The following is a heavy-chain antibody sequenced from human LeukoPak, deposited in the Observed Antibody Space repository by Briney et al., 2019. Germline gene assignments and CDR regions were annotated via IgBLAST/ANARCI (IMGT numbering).Heavy chain of an antibody. J-gene: IGHJ3*02. CDR3: ARDCSGGSCYGGAFDI. V-gene: IGHV1-2*02. Sequence: GASVKVSCKASGYTFTSYGISWVRQAPGQGLEWMGWIDPNSGGTNYAQKFQGRVTMTRDTSISTAYMELSRLRSDDTAVYYCARDCSGGSCYGGAFDIWGQGTMVTVSS. CDR2: IDPNSGGT. D-gene: IGHD2-15*01. CDR1: GYTFTSYG.